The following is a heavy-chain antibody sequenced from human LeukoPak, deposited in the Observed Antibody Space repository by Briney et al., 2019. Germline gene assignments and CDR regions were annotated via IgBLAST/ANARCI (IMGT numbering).Heavy chain of an antibody. CDR2: IWYGGSNK. CDR3: AKDTRDYSNYGSLDY. CDR1: GFTFSSYG. V-gene: IGHV3-30*02. J-gene: IGHJ4*02. Sequence: GGSLRLSCAASGFTFSSYGTHWVRQAPGKGLEWVAVIWYGGSNKYYADSVKGRFTISRDNSKNTLYLQMNSLRAEDTAVYYCAKDTRDYSNYGSLDYWGQGTLVTVSS. D-gene: IGHD4-11*01.